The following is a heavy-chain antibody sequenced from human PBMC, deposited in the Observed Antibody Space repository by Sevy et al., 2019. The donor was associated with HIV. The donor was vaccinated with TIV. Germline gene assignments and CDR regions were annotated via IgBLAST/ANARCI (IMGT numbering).Heavy chain of an antibody. CDR1: GFTFSSYA. CDR2: ISGSGGST. V-gene: IGHV3-23*01. D-gene: IGHD3-22*01. J-gene: IGHJ4*02. CDR3: AKDRRITMIVVGYFDY. Sequence: GGSLRLSCAASGFTFSSYAMSWVRQAPGKGLEWVSAISGSGGSTYYADSVKGRFTISRENSKNTLYLQMNSLRAEDTAVYYCAKDRRITMIVVGYFDYWGQGTLVTVSS.